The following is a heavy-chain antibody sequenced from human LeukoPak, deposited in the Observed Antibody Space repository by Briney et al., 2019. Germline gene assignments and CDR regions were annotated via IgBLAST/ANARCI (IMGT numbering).Heavy chain of an antibody. CDR1: GFTFSTYW. CDR2: INQDGGEK. V-gene: IGHV3-7*01. J-gene: IGHJ3*02. Sequence: GGSLRLSCAGSGFTFSTYWMSWVRQAPGKGLEWVANINQDGGEKHYVDSVKGRFTISRDNAKNSLYLQMNSLGAEDTAVYYCARDLSIAARGGIWGQGTMVTVSS. CDR3: ARDLSIAARGGI. D-gene: IGHD6-6*01.